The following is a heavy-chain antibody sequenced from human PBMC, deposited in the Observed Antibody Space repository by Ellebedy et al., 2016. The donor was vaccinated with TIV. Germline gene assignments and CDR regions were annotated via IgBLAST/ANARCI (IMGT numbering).Heavy chain of an antibody. CDR2: ISSNGGST. V-gene: IGHV3-64*04. CDR3: ARLRIFVGAFDI. CDR1: GFTFSSYA. J-gene: IGHJ3*02. Sequence: GGSLRLSXSASGFTFSSYAMHWVRQAPGKGLEYVSAISSNGGSTYYADSVKGRFTISRDNAKNSLYLQMNSLRAEDTAVYYCARLRIFVGAFDIWGQGTMVTVSS. D-gene: IGHD3-3*01.